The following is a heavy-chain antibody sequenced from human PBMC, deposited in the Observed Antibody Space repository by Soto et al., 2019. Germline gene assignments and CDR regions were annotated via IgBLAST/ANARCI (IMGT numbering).Heavy chain of an antibody. CDR1: GGSISSGDYS. CDR3: ARGVTVFGLVSRFWFDP. V-gene: IGHV4-30-4*01. D-gene: IGHD3-3*01. CDR2: IYNSEIT. Sequence: PSETLSLTCTVSGGSISSGDYSWSWVRQSPGKGLEWIGHIYNSEITYYNPSLKSRVVISIDASRNQFSLRLNSLTAADRAVFFCARGVTVFGLVSRFWFDPWGQGTVVTVSS. J-gene: IGHJ5*02.